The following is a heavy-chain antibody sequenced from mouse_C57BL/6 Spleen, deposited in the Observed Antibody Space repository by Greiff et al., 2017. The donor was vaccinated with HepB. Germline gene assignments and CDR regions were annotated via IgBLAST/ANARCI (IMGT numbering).Heavy chain of an antibody. V-gene: IGHV2-9-1*01. J-gene: IGHJ4*01. D-gene: IGHD1-1*01. CDR2: IWTGGGT. CDR1: GFSLTSYA. CDR3: ARNPFITTVVSAMDY. Sequence: VQVVESGPGLVAPSQSLSITCTVSGFSLTSYAISWVRQPPGKGLEWLGVIWTGGGTNYNSALKSRLSISKDNSKSQVFLKMNSLQTDDTARYYCARNPFITTVVSAMDYWGQGTSVTVSS.